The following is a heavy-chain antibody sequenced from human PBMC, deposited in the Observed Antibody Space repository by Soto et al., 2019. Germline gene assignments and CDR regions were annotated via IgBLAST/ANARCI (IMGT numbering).Heavy chain of an antibody. CDR3: AREMGGSIDY. D-gene: IGHD1-26*01. V-gene: IGHV4-39*01. CDR1: GGSISSSSYY. CDR2: IYHSGST. Sequence: QLQLQESGPGLVKPSETLSLTCTVSGGSISSSSYYWGWIRQPPGKGLEWIGTIYHSGSTYYKPSLKSRVTISVDTSKNQFSLKLNSVTAADTAIYYCAREMGGSIDYWGQGTLVIVSS. J-gene: IGHJ4*02.